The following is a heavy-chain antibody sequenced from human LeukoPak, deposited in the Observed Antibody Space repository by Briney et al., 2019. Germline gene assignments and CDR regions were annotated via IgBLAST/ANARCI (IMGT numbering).Heavy chain of an antibody. J-gene: IGHJ6*02. CDR3: ARSIGLTGGGVDV. CDR1: GFTFSDYN. D-gene: IGHD3-9*01. Sequence: PGGSLRLSCAASGFTFSDYNMDWVRQAPGKGLEWVSYITNGGSTIHHADSVKGRFTISRDNAKKTLYLQMNSLRAEDTAVYYCARSIGLTGGGVDVWGQGTTVTVSS. V-gene: IGHV3-11*01. CDR2: ITNGGSTI.